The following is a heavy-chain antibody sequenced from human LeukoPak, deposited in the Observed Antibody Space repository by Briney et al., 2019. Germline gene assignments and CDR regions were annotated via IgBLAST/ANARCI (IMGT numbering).Heavy chain of an antibody. J-gene: IGHJ6*01. CDR3: ARERVYGWFGETLTADGLDV. Sequence: PSETLSLTCTVSGGSISSYYWSWIRQPAGKGLEWIGRIYTSGSTNYNPSLESRVTMSLDTSKNQISLELSSVTAADTAVYYCARERVYGWFGETLTADGLDVWVQGTTVTVSS. CDR1: GGSISSYY. V-gene: IGHV4-4*07. CDR2: IYTSGST. D-gene: IGHD3-10*01.